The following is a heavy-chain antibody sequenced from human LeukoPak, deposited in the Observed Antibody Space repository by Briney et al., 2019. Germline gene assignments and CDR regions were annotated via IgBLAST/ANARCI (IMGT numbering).Heavy chain of an antibody. V-gene: IGHV4-34*01. J-gene: IGHJ5*02. CDR1: GGSFSGYY. CDR3: ARGPYNWNDAFARVRRWFDP. D-gene: IGHD1-20*01. Sequence: PSETLSLTCAVYGGSFSGYYWSWIRQPPGKGLEWIGEINHSGSTNYNPSLKSRVTISVDTSKNQFSLKLSSVTATDTAVYYCARGPYNWNDAFARVRRWFDPWGQGTQVTVSS. CDR2: INHSGST.